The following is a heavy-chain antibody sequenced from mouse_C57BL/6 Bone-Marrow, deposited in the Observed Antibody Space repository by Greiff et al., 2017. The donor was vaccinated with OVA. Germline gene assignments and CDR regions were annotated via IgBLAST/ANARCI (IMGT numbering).Heavy chain of an antibody. CDR2: IYPGNSDT. V-gene: IGHV1-5*01. CDR1: GYTFTSYW. Sequence: VQLQQSGTVLARPGASVKMSCKTSGYTFTSYWMHWVKQRPGQGLEWIGAIYPGNSDTSYNQKFKGKAKLTAVTSASTAYMELSSLTNEDSAVYYCTIHYYGSSYWYFDVWGTGTTVTVSS. D-gene: IGHD1-1*01. CDR3: TIHYYGSSYWYFDV. J-gene: IGHJ1*03.